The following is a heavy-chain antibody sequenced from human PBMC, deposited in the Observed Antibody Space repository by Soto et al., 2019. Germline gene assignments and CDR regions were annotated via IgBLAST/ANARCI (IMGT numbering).Heavy chain of an antibody. Sequence: GXSLRLACAASGFTFSSYALSWIRQAPGKGLEWVSAISGSGGSTYYADSVKGRFTISRDNSKNTLYLQMNSLRAEDTAVYYCANEAVTSPLEYFQHWGQGTLVTVSS. CDR3: ANEAVTSPLEYFQH. D-gene: IGHD4-17*01. J-gene: IGHJ1*01. CDR2: ISGSGGST. CDR1: GFTFSSYA. V-gene: IGHV3-23*01.